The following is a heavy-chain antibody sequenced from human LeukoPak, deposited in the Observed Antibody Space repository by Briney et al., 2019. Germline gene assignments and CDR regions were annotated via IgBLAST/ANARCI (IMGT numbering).Heavy chain of an antibody. CDR2: IIPIFGTA. CDR1: GGTFSSYA. Sequence: SVKVSCEASGGTFSSYAISWVRQAPGQGLEWMGGIIPIFGTANYAQKFQGRVTITADESTSTTYMELSSLRSEDTAVYYCARGGSYKQFDPRGQGTLVTVSS. J-gene: IGHJ5*02. CDR3: ARGGSYKQFDP. V-gene: IGHV1-69*13. D-gene: IGHD1-26*01.